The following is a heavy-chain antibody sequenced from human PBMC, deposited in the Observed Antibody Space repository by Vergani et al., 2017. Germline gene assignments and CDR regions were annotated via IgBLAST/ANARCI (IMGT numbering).Heavy chain of an antibody. CDR2: VLFDGNNE. D-gene: IGHD2-15*01. CDR3: ARDLEYCHEGSCAL. J-gene: IGHJ4*02. Sequence: QVQLVQSGGGVVQPGGSLRLSCVASGFTFNRYGMQWVRQAPGKGLEWVAYVLFDGNNEYYADSVKGRFIVSRDNSNDALYLQMNSLRAEDTAVYYCARDLEYCHEGSCALWGQGSVVTVSS. V-gene: IGHV3-30*02. CDR1: GFTFNRYG.